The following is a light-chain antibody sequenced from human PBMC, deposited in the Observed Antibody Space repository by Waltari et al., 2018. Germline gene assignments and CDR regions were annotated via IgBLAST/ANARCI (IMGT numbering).Light chain of an antibody. CDR2: GND. V-gene: IGLV1-44*01. CDR3: AAWDNSLNGLYV. CDR1: NSNIGSNV. Sequence: QSVLTQPPSASGTPGQRITISCSGSNSNIGSNVVDWYQQLPGTAPKPLIHGNDQRPSGVPDRFSGSKSGSSASLAISGLQSEDEADYHCAAWDNSLNGLYVFGTGTKVTVL. J-gene: IGLJ1*01.